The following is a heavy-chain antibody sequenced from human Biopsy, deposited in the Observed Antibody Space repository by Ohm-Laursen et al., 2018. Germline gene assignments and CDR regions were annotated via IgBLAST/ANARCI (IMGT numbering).Heavy chain of an antibody. CDR2: IWYDGTDK. D-gene: IGHD3-10*01. J-gene: IGHJ6*03. CDR1: GFSFSSYG. CDR3: ARDRYYGSENYFSHYNMDV. V-gene: IGHV3-33*08. Sequence: SLRLSCAASGFSFSSYGMHWVRQAPGKGLEWVAVIWYDGTDKFYADSVKGRFTISRDNSKNTLYLHMNSLRAADTAVYYCARDRYYGSENYFSHYNMDVWGQGTTVIVSS.